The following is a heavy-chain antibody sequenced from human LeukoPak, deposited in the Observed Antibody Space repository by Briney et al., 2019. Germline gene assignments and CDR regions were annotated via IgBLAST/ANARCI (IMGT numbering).Heavy chain of an antibody. Sequence: ASVKVSCKASGYTFTSYGISWVRQAPGQGLEWMGIINPSGGSTSYAQKFQGRVTMTRDTSTSTVYMELSRLRSEDTAVYYCARSRGWAGGCDYWGEGTLVTVS. D-gene: IGHD6-19*01. V-gene: IGHV1-46*01. CDR3: ARSRGWAGGCDY. CDR2: INPSGGST. CDR1: GYTFTSYG. J-gene: IGHJ4*02.